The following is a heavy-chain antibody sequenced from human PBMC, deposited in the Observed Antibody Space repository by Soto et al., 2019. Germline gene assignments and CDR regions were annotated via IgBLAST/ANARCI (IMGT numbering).Heavy chain of an antibody. V-gene: IGHV1-69*13. J-gene: IGHJ4*02. CDR3: ARRAESSGGAFYFDY. D-gene: IGHD1-26*01. CDR2: IIPIFGTA. Sequence: SVKVSCKASGGTFSSYAISWVRQAPGQGLEWMGGIIPIFGTANYAQKFQGRVTITADESTSTAYMELSSLRSEDTAVYYCARRAESSGGAFYFDYWGQGTLVTVSS. CDR1: GGTFSSYA.